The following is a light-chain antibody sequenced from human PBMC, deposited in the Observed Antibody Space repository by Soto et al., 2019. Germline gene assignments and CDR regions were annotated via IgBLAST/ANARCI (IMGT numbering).Light chain of an antibody. CDR1: QTVSNNY. Sequence: ELVLTQSPCTLSLSPGDRATLSCRASQTVSNNYLAWCQQKPGQAPRVIMYGASRRATGIPDRFSGGGSGTDFTLTISRLEPEDFAVYFCQQYAGPPTTFGQGTRLEIK. CDR3: QQYAGPPTT. J-gene: IGKJ5*01. CDR2: GAS. V-gene: IGKV3-20*01.